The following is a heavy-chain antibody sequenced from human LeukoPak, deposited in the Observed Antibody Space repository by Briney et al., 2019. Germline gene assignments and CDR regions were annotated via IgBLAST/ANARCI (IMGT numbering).Heavy chain of an antibody. V-gene: IGHV1-69*05. J-gene: IGHJ4*02. D-gene: IGHD3-22*01. CDR2: IIPIFGTA. CDR1: GGTFSSYA. CDR3: ARGTLPPRTMIVVVQTAYYFDY. Sequence: SVKVSCKAPGGTFSSYAISWVRQAPGQGLEWMGGIIPIFGTANYAQKFQGRVTITTDESTSTAYMELSSLRSEDTAVYYCARGTLPPRTMIVVVQTAYYFDYWGQGTLVTVSS.